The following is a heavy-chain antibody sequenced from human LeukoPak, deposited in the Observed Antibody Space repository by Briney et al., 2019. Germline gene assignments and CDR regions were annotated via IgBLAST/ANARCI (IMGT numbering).Heavy chain of an antibody. D-gene: IGHD2-15*01. Sequence: ASVRVSCKASGYSINRFGVTWVRQAPGQGLEWIGWISSDNGIPRYADKFQGRVTLTTDTSKTTTYMELRSLRSHDSAVYFFANVAKGRYFFYYMDVWGKGTTVTVSS. J-gene: IGHJ6*03. CDR1: GYSINRFG. CDR3: ANVAKGRYFFYYMDV. V-gene: IGHV1-18*01. CDR2: ISSDNGIP.